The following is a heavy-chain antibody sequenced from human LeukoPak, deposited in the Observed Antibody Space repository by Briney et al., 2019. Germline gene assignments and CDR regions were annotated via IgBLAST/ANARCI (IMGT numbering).Heavy chain of an antibody. CDR3: ARHGNTYYMDV. CDR2: INHSGST. CDR1: GGSFSGYY. D-gene: IGHD5-24*01. J-gene: IGHJ6*03. Sequence: PSETLSLTCAVYGGSFSGYYWSWIRQPPGKGLEWIGEINHSGSTNYNPSLKSRVTISVDTSKNLFSLKLSSVTAADTAVYYCARHGNTYYMDVWGKGTTVTVSS. V-gene: IGHV4-34*01.